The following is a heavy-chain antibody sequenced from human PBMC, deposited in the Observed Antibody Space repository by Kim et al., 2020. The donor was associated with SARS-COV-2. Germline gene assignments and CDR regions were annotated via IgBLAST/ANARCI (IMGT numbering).Heavy chain of an antibody. J-gene: IGHJ5*02. CDR1: GGSISSYY. CDR2: IYYSGST. Sequence: SETLSLTCTVSGGSISSYYWSWIRQPPGKGLEWIGYIYYSGSTNYNPSLKSRVTISVDTSKNQFSLKLSSVTAADTAVYYCARDYRLTGVTMVRHRTHWFDPWGQGTLVTVSS. CDR3: ARDYRLTGVTMVRHRTHWFDP. V-gene: IGHV4-59*01. D-gene: IGHD3-10*01.